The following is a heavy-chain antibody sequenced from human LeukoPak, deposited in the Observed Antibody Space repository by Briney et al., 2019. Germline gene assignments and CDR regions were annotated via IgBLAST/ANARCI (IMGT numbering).Heavy chain of an antibody. CDR2: IYYSGST. V-gene: IGHV4-59*01. Sequence: SETLSLTCTVSGGSISSYYWSWIRQPPGKGLEWIGYIYYSGSTNYNPSLKSRVTISVDTSKNQFSLKLSSVTAADTAVYYCARDRDGYNDFGAFDIWGQGTMVTVSS. D-gene: IGHD5-24*01. J-gene: IGHJ3*02. CDR1: GGSISSYY. CDR3: ARDRDGYNDFGAFDI.